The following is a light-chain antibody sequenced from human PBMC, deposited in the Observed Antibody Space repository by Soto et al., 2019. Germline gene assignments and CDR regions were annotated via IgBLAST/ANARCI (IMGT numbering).Light chain of an antibody. J-gene: IGLJ1*01. V-gene: IGLV2-14*01. CDR2: EVS. CDR3: SSYTTSNTPLYV. CDR1: SSDTAGYNY. Sequence: QSVLTQPASVSGSPGQSITISCTGTSSDTAGYNYVSWYQQHPGKAPKLMIYEVSNRPSGVSHRFSGSQYGNTASLTISGRQAEDEANYYCSSYTTSNTPLYVFGTGTKLTVL.